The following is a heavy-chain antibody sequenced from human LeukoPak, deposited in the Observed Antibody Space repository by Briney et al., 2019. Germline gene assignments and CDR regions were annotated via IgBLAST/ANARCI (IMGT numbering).Heavy chain of an antibody. CDR1: GGSISSGSYY. D-gene: IGHD4-11*01. V-gene: IGHV4-61*02. CDR2: IYTSGST. Sequence: PSQTLSLTCTVSGGSISSGSYYWSWIRQPAGKGLEWIGRIYTSGSTNYNPSLKSRVTISVDTSKNQFSLKLSSVTAADTAVYYCARRTLRYSNYSFDYWGQGTLVTVSS. CDR3: ARRTLRYSNYSFDY. J-gene: IGHJ4*02.